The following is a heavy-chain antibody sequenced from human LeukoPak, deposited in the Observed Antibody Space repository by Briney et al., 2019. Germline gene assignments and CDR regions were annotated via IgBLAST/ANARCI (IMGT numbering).Heavy chain of an antibody. V-gene: IGHV3-9*01. Sequence: GGSLRLSCAASGFTFDDYAMHWVRQAPGRGLEWVSGISWNGGSLGYADSVKGRFTISRDNSKNTLYLQMNSLGAEDTAVYYCAKDLHTAMVDFDYWGQGTLVTVSS. J-gene: IGHJ4*02. CDR1: GFTFDDYA. D-gene: IGHD5-18*01. CDR2: ISWNGGSL. CDR3: AKDLHTAMVDFDY.